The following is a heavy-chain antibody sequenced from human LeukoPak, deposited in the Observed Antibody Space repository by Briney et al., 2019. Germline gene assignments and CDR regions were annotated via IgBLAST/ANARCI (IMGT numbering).Heavy chain of an antibody. Sequence: PGGSLRLSCAASGFTFSDYYMSWIRQAPGKGLEWVSYISSSSSYTNYADSVKGRFSISRDNAKNSLYLQMNSLRAEDTAVYYCARDVDYGDFPNWLDPWGQGTLVTVSS. V-gene: IGHV3-11*06. D-gene: IGHD4-17*01. CDR3: ARDVDYGDFPNWLDP. J-gene: IGHJ5*02. CDR2: ISSSSSYT. CDR1: GFTFSDYY.